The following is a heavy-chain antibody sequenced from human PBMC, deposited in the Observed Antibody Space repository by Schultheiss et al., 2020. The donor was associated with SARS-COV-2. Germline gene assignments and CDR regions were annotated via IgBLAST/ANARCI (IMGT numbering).Heavy chain of an antibody. D-gene: IGHD2-2*01. CDR3: ARPSPDQLLIFL. J-gene: IGHJ4*02. CDR2: IYYSGST. Sequence: SETLSLTCTVSGGSISSGGYYWSWIRQHPGKGLEWIGYIYYSGSTYYNPSLKSRVTISVDTSKNQFSLKLSSVTAADTAVYYCARPSPDQLLIFLWGQGTLVTVSS. CDR1: GGSISSGGYY. V-gene: IGHV4-31*03.